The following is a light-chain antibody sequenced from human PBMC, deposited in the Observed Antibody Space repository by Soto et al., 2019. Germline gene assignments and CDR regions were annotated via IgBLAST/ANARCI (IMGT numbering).Light chain of an antibody. J-gene: IGKJ5*01. Sequence: DIVLTQSPVTLSVSPGERATLSCRASQSVSSNLAWYQQKHGQAPRLLIYGASTRATGIPARFSGSGSGTEFTLTISSLQSEDFAVYYCQQYDNWPPITFGQGTRLEIK. CDR3: QQYDNWPPIT. CDR1: QSVSSN. V-gene: IGKV3-15*01. CDR2: GAS.